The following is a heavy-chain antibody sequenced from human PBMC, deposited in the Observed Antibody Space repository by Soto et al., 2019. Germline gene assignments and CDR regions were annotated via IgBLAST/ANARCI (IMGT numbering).Heavy chain of an antibody. J-gene: IGHJ6*02. CDR3: ARMNRDYYYYGMDV. CDR2: IDHNGVA. Sequence: SETLSLTCVVSGDSISSSKWWTFVRQTPGNGLEWIGKIDHNGVANYNPSLEGRVTISKDISKNQISLKVTSVTAADSAVYYCARMNRDYYYYGMDVWGQGATVTVSS. CDR1: GDSISSSKW. V-gene: IGHV4-4*02.